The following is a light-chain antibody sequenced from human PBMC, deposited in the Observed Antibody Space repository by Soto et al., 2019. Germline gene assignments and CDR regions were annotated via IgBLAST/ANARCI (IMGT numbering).Light chain of an antibody. J-gene: IGKJ1*01. CDR3: MQALQTPA. CDR2: LGS. V-gene: IGKV2-28*01. Sequence: MVMTQSPLYLPVTPGEPASISCRSSQSLLHSNGYTYLDWYLQKPGQSPQLLIYLGSNRASGVPDRFSGSGSGTDFTLKISRVEAEDVGVYYCMQALQTPAFGQGTKVDIK. CDR1: QSLLHSNGYTY.